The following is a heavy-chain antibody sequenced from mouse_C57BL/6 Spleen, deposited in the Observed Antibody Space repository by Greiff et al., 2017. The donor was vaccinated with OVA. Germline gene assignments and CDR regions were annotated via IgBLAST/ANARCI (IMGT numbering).Heavy chain of an antibody. D-gene: IGHD1-1*02. CDR3: TNGPPFDY. V-gene: IGHV1-15*01. CDR2: IDPETGGT. J-gene: IGHJ2*01. Sequence: QVQLKQSGAELVRPGASVTLSCKASGYTFTDYEMHWVKQTPVHGLEWIGAIDPETGGTAYNQKFKGKAILTAAKSSSTAYMELRSLTSEDSAVYYCTNGPPFDYWGQGTPLSVSS. CDR1: GYTFTDYE.